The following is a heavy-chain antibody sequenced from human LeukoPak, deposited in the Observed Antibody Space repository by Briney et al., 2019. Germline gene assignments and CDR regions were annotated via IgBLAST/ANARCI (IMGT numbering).Heavy chain of an antibody. CDR1: GGSISSYY. D-gene: IGHD1-26*01. CDR2: IYYSGST. V-gene: IGHV4-59*01. J-gene: IGHJ4*02. Sequence: SETLSLTCTVSGGSISSYYWSWSRQPPGKGLEWIGYIYYSGSTNYNPSLKSRVTISVDTSKNQFSLKLSSVTAADTAVYYCARDRETGGFDYWGQGTLVTVSS. CDR3: ARDRETGGFDY.